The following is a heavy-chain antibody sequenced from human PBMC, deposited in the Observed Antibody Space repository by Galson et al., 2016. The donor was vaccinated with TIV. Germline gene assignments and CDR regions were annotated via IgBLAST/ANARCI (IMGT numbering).Heavy chain of an antibody. D-gene: IGHD3-10*01. Sequence: LSLTCTVSGASIRGGNYYWSWIRQSAGKGLEWIGRFYSSGNSDYKPSLRRRATISGDKSKNQVSLTLPSVTAADTAVYYCARASLGSGTYYHYFDFWGPGILVTVSS. CDR3: ARASLGSGTYYHYFDF. CDR1: GASIRGGNYY. V-gene: IGHV4-61*02. J-gene: IGHJ4*02. CDR2: FYSSGNS.